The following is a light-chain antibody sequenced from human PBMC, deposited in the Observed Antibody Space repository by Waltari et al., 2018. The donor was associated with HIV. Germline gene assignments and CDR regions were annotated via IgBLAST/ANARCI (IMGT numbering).Light chain of an antibody. J-gene: IGLJ1*01. V-gene: IGLV3-10*01. Sequence: SYELTQPPSVSVSPGQTARITCSGDALPKKYAYWYQQKSGQAPVLVIYEDSKRPSGIPGGFSGSSSGTMATLTIRGAQVEDEADYYCYSTDSSGNHGVFGTGTTVTVL. CDR2: EDS. CDR3: YSTDSSGNHGV. CDR1: ALPKKY.